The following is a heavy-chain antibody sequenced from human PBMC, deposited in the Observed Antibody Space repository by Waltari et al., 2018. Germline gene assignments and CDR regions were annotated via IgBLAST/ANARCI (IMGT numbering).Heavy chain of an antibody. J-gene: IGHJ5*02. V-gene: IGHV3-23*04. CDR2: ISGAGMTT. CDR3: AKDVALLVVPAAHDWFDP. Sequence: VQLVDSGGDMVQPGGSLRLSCAASGFTFTSYARQWVRQAPGKGREWVSGISGAGMTTYYADSVRGRFTISRDNAKNTVYLQMDSLRVEDTAVYYCAKDVALLVVPAAHDWFDPWGQGTLVTVSS. D-gene: IGHD2-2*01. CDR1: GFTFTSYA.